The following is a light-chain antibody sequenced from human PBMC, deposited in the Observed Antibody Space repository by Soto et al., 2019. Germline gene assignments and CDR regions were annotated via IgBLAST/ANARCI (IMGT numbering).Light chain of an antibody. J-gene: IGKJ3*01. CDR1: QSVSSY. CDR2: DAS. V-gene: IGKV3-11*01. Sequence: EIVLTQSPGTLSLSPGERATLSCRASQSVSSYLAWYQQKPGQAPRLLIYDASNRATGIPTRFSGSGSGTDFALTISSLEPEDFAVYYCPPRSNWPSFGPGTKVDIK. CDR3: PPRSNWPS.